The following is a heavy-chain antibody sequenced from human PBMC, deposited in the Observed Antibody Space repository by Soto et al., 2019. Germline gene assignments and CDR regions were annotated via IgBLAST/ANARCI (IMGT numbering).Heavy chain of an antibody. J-gene: IGHJ4*02. D-gene: IGHD4-17*01. CDR1: GFTFSNYA. V-gene: IGHV3-30-3*01. Sequence: QVQLVESGGGVVQPGRSLRLSCAASGFTFSNYAMHWVRQAPGKGLEWVAAISYDGSHKYYAESVKGRFTISRDNSKDTLYLQMNSLRTDDTAVFYCARDRTLNYRDFAYWGQGTLVTVSS. CDR2: ISYDGSHK. CDR3: ARDRTLNYRDFAY.